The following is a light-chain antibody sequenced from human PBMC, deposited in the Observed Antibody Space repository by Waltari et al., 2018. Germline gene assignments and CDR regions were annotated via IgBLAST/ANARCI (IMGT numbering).Light chain of an antibody. CDR3: LQDHTYPHT. Sequence: AIQMTQSPASLSASVGDRVTITFRASQGVGNNLAWYQQKPGKAPKLLIYTVSTLQTGVPSRFSGSGSGTAFTLTISSLHPEDFATYYCLQDHTYPHTFGQGTKLEIK. J-gene: IGKJ2*01. V-gene: IGKV1-6*01. CDR2: TVS. CDR1: QGVGNN.